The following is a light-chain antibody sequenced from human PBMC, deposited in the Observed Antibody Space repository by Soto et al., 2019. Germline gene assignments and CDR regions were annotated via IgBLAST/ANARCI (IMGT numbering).Light chain of an antibody. Sequence: EIVMTQSPATLSVSPGGRATLSCRASQSVSSSLAWYQQRPGQAPRLLIYDASTRATGLPARFSGSGSGTEFTLTISSLQSEDFAIYYCQQYNNWPLYTFGQGTKLEIK. V-gene: IGKV3-15*01. CDR1: QSVSSS. J-gene: IGKJ2*01. CDR3: QQYNNWPLYT. CDR2: DAS.